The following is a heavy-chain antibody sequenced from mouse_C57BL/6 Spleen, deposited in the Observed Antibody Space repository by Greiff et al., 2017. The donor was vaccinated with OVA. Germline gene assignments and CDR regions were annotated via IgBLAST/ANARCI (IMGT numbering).Heavy chain of an antibody. Sequence: VQLQQSGAELVRPGASVTLSCKASGYTFTDYEMHWVKQTPVHGLEWIGAIDPETGGTAYNQKFKGKAILTADKSSSTAYMELRSLTSEDSAVYYGTKPTVVANWYFDVWGTGTTVTVSS. CDR3: TKPTVVANWYFDV. J-gene: IGHJ1*03. CDR2: IDPETGGT. CDR1: GYTFTDYE. D-gene: IGHD1-1*01. V-gene: IGHV1-15*01.